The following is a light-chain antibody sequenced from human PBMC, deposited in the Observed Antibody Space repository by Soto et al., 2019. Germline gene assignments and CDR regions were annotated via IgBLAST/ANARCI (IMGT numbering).Light chain of an antibody. Sequence: QSALTQPPSASGSPGQSVTISCTGTSSDVGGYNYVSWYQQHPGKAPKLMIYEVSKRPSGVPDRFSGSKSGNTASLTVSGLQAEDDADYYCSSYAGTLQDVFGTGTKVTVL. J-gene: IGLJ1*01. CDR1: SSDVGGYNY. V-gene: IGLV2-8*01. CDR3: SSYAGTLQDV. CDR2: EVS.